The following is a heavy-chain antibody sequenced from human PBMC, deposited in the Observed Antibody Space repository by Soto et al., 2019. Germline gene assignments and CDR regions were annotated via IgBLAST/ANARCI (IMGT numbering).Heavy chain of an antibody. J-gene: IGHJ4*02. V-gene: IGHV1-3*01. Sequence: QVHLVQSGAEVKKPGASVKVSCKASGYTFTGDRMHWVRQAPGQRLEWMGWINAGSGKTTYSQRFQGRVTITRDTSAGTDYMELSSLTSEDTAVYYCARDRDWSFDYWGQGTLVTVSS. CDR2: INAGSGKT. CDR3: ARDRDWSFDY. D-gene: IGHD1-1*01. CDR1: GYTFTGDR.